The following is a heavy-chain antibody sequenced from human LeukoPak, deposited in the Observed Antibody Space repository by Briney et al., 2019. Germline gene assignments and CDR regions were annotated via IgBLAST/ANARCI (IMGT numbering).Heavy chain of an antibody. CDR1: GXTFSSYG. D-gene: IGHD2-15*01. CDR3: ARDAGYCSGGSCYPGQFDY. J-gene: IGHJ4*02. V-gene: IGHV3-33*01. Sequence: GGSLRLSCAASGXTFSSYGVHWVRQAPGKGLEWVAVIWYDGSNKYYADSVKGRFTISRDNSKNTLYLQTNSLRAEDTAVYYCARDAGYCSGGSCYPGQFDYWGQGILVTVSS. CDR2: IWYDGSNK.